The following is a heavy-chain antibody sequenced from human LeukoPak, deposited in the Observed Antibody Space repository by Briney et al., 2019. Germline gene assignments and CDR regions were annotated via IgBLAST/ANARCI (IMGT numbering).Heavy chain of an antibody. CDR1: GFTFSSYA. Sequence: GRSLRLSCAASGFTFSSYAMHWVRQAPGKGLEWVAVISYDGSNKYYADSVKGRFTISRDNSKNTLYPQMNSLRAEDTAVYYCARPILTGYHIYQGFDYWGQGTLVTVSS. CDR3: ARPILTGYHIYQGFDY. D-gene: IGHD3-9*01. J-gene: IGHJ4*02. V-gene: IGHV3-30*04. CDR2: ISYDGSNK.